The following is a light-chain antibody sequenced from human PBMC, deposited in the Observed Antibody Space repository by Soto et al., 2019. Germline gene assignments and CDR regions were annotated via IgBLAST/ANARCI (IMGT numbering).Light chain of an antibody. Sequence: EIVLTQSPATLSLSPAEIAGLFCGASQSVSSYLAWHQQKPGQAPRLLIYDASNRATGIPARFSGSGSETDFTLTISSLEPEDFAVYYCQQRSNWPPTCGQGTRREI. CDR3: QQRSNWPPT. J-gene: IGKJ5*01. V-gene: IGKV3-11*01. CDR2: DAS. CDR1: QSVSSY.